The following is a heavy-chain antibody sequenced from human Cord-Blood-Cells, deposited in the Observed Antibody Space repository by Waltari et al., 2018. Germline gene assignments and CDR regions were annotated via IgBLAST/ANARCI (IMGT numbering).Heavy chain of an antibody. V-gene: IGHV1-8*01. Sequence: QVQLVQSGAEVKKPGASVKVSCQASGYTFTSYDINWARQATGQGLEWMGWMNPTSGKTGEAQKFQGRVTMTRNTSISTAYMELSSLRSEDTAVYYCYSGNDAFDIWGQGTMVTVSS. D-gene: IGHD3-10*01. CDR2: MNPTSGKT. CDR1: GYTFTSYD. J-gene: IGHJ3*02. CDR3: YSGNDAFDI.